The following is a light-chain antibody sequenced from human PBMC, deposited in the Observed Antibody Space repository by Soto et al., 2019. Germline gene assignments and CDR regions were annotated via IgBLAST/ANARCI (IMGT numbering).Light chain of an antibody. V-gene: IGKV1-9*01. CDR1: QGISSG. CDR2: AAS. J-gene: IGKJ4*01. CDR3: QQVNDYPLT. Sequence: DIQLTQSPSFLSASVGDRVTITCRASQGISSGLAWYQQKPEKAPKLLTYAASTLQSGVPSRFSGSGSATEFTLTISSLQPEDFATYYCQQVNDYPLTFGGGTKVEIK.